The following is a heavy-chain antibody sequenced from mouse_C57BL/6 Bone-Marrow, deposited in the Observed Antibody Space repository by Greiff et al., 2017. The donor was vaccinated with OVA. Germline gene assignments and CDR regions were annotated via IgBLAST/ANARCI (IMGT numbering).Heavy chain of an antibody. V-gene: IGHV1-19*01. D-gene: IGHD2-4*01. Sequence: EVQLQQSGPVLVKPGASVKMSCKASGYTFTDYYMHWVKQSHGKSLEWIGVINPYNGGTSYNQKFKGKATLTVDKSSSTAYMELNSLTSEDAAVYYCARSFYDYDVRYFDYWGQGTTLTVSS. J-gene: IGHJ2*01. CDR1: GYTFTDYY. CDR2: INPYNGGT. CDR3: ARSFYDYDVRYFDY.